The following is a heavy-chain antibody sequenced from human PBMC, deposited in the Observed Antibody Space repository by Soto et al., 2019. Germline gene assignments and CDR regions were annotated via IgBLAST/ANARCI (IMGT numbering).Heavy chain of an antibody. Sequence: EVQLLESGGGLVQPGGSLRLSCADSGFTFSSYAMGWVRQAPGKGLQWISVISSSGGSTYYADSVKGRFTIARDNSKDTLFLDMNSLRAEDSAIYYCARRAYVYIWGSYDYWGQGTLVTVSS. CDR3: ARRAYVYIWGSYDY. J-gene: IGHJ4*02. CDR1: GFTFSSYA. V-gene: IGHV3-23*01. CDR2: ISSSGGST. D-gene: IGHD3-16*01.